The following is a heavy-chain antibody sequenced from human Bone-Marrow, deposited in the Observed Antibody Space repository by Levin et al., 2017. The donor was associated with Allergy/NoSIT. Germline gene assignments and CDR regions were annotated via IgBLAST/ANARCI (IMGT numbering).Heavy chain of an antibody. V-gene: IGHV1-69*13. CDR1: GDIFSTYP. CDR3: SRWLSSVTGTTGWFDP. J-gene: IGHJ5*02. D-gene: IGHD1-7*01. CDR2: INPTLDTP. Sequence: PVASVKVSCKASGDIFSTYPFTWVRQAPGQGLEWIGGINPTLDTPWYAQRFQGRVTITADEFSNTVYMEGSSLISDDTAIYYCSRWLSSVTGTTGWFDPWGQGTLVIVSS.